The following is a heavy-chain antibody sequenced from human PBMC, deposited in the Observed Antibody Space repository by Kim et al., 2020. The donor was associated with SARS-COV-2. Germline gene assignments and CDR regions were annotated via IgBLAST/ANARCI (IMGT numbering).Heavy chain of an antibody. CDR2: IKEDGSEK. Sequence: GGSLRLSCVASGFTFSRHWMSWVRQAPGKGLEWLANIKEDGSEKGCVDSVKGRFTISRDNAKNSLYLQMNSLRVEDMAIYYCARDPLKADGFNGLDSWGQGTLVTVSS. CDR3: ARDPLKADGFNGLDS. V-gene: IGHV3-7*01. CDR1: GFTFSRHW. J-gene: IGHJ4*02. D-gene: IGHD2-8*01.